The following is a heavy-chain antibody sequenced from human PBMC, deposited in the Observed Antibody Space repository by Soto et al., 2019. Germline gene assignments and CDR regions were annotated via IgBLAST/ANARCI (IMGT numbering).Heavy chain of an antibody. V-gene: IGHV4-38-2*01. CDR3: ARGNPRGEAALAWLDP. Sequence: PSETLSLTCAISPYGYNWSWLRQPPGKGLEWIGSIHPTGSPFYNPSLKSRVTISIDTSKNQFSVKLTSVTAADTAVYYCARGNPRGEAALAWLDPWGQGTLVTVSS. CDR1: PYGYN. CDR2: IHPTGSP. J-gene: IGHJ5*02. D-gene: IGHD3-16*01.